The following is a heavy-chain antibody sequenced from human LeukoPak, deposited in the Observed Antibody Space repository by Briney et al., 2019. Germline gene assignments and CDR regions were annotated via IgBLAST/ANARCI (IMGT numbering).Heavy chain of an antibody. CDR1: GYSFTSYW. CDR2: IYPGDSDT. CDR3: ARPPLTDYYDSSGYHDAFDI. D-gene: IGHD3-22*01. Sequence: GESLKISCKGSGYSFTSYWIGWVRQMPGKGLEWMGIIYPGDSDTRYSPSFQGQVTISADKSISTAYLQWSSLKASDTAMYYCARPPLTDYYDSSGYHDAFDIWGQGTMVTVSS. J-gene: IGHJ3*02. V-gene: IGHV5-51*01.